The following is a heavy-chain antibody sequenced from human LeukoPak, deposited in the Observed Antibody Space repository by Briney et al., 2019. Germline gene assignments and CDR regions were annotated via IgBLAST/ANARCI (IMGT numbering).Heavy chain of an antibody. CDR3: AKGEVVPAAL. CDR2: IRYDGSNK. Sequence: GGSLRLSCAASGFTFSSFWMSWVRQAPGKGLEWVAFIRYDGSNKYYADSVKGRFTISRDNSKNTLCLQMNSLRAEDTAVYYCAKGEVVPAALWGQGTLVTVSS. CDR1: GFTFSSFW. J-gene: IGHJ4*02. V-gene: IGHV3-30*02. D-gene: IGHD2-2*01.